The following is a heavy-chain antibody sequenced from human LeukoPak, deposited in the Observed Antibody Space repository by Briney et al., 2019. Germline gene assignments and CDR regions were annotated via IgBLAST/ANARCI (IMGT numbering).Heavy chain of an antibody. CDR2: ISGGVGST. D-gene: IGHD1-26*01. V-gene: IGHV3-23*01. J-gene: IGHJ4*02. Sequence: PGGSLRLSCAASGFTFSSYAMSWVRQAPGKGLEWVSAISGGVGSTYYADSVKGRFTISRDNAKNTLYLQMNSLRAEDTAIYYCARDHVPTTYSGSHNYLDYWGQGTLVTVSS. CDR1: GFTFSSYA. CDR3: ARDHVPTTYSGSHNYLDY.